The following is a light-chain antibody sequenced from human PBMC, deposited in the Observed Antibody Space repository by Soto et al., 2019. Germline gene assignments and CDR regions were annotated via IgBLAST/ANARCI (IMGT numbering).Light chain of an antibody. CDR2: GVS. Sequence: QSVLTQPPSVSAAPGQKVTISCSGSSSNIGGNSVSWYQQLPGTAPKLMIYGVSNRPSGVSHRFSGSKSGNTASLTISGLQAEDEADYYCNSYTRSSTFVFGTGTKVTVL. CDR1: SSNIGGNS. J-gene: IGLJ1*01. V-gene: IGLV2-14*01. CDR3: NSYTRSSTFV.